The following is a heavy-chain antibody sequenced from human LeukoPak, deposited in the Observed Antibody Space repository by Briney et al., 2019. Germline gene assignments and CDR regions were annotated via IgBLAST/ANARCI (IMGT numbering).Heavy chain of an antibody. Sequence: PSETLSLTCAVSGGSISGYYWSWIRQPPGTGLEWIGEINHSGSTNYNPSLKSRVTISVDTSKNQFSLKLSSVTAADTAVYYCARARLGLSLIDYWGQGTLVTVSS. J-gene: IGHJ4*02. CDR3: ARARLGLSLIDY. CDR1: GGSISGYY. V-gene: IGHV4-34*01. CDR2: INHSGST. D-gene: IGHD3-16*01.